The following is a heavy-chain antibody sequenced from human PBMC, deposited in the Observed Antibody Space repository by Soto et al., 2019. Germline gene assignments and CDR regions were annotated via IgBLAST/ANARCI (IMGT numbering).Heavy chain of an antibody. Sequence: SETLSLTCAVSGYSISSGYYWGWIRQPPGKGLEWIGSIYHSGSTYYNPSLKSRVTISVDTSKNQFSLKLSSVTAADTAVYYCARVTETNSSGWFYYYYYGMDVWGQGTTVTVSS. CDR1: GYSISSGYY. D-gene: IGHD6-19*01. V-gene: IGHV4-38-2*01. CDR2: IYHSGST. CDR3: ARVTETNSSGWFYYYYYGMDV. J-gene: IGHJ6*02.